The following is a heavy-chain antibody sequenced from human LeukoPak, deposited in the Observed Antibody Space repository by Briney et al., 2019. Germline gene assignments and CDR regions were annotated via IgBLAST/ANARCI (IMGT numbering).Heavy chain of an antibody. CDR3: ASLNCSTASCHAAEYFQD. CDR2: IYPDDSDT. D-gene: IGHD2-2*01. CDR1: GYIFTSYW. V-gene: IGHV5-51*01. Sequence: PGESLKISCKASGYIFTSYWIGWVRQMPGKGLEWMGIIYPDDSDTRYRPSFQGQVTISADKYISTTYLQWSSLKASDTAIYYCASLNCSTASCHAAEYFQDWGQGTLVTVPS. J-gene: IGHJ1*01.